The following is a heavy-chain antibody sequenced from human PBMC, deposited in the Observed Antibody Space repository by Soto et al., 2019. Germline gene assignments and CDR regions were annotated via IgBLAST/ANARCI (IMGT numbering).Heavy chain of an antibody. CDR2: INHSGST. CDR1: GGSFSGYY. J-gene: IGHJ4*02. Sequence: WETLSLTCAVYGGSFSGYYWSWIRQPPGKGLEWIGEINHSGSTNYNPSLKSRVTISVDTSKNQFSLKLSSVTAADTAVYYCASGLAAALYYFDYWGQGTLVTVSS. CDR3: ASGLAAALYYFDY. V-gene: IGHV4-34*01. D-gene: IGHD6-13*01.